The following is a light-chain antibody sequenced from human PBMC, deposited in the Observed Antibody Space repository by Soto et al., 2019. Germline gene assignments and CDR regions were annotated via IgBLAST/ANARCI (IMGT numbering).Light chain of an antibody. V-gene: IGLV2-14*01. Sequence: QSVLTQPASVSGSPGQSITISCTGTSSDIGRHNYVSWFQQHPGKVPKLVIFEVNYRPSGVSDRFSGSKSGNTASLTITGLQAEDEADYYCTSCITANTRCVFGSGTKVTVL. CDR3: TSCITANTRCV. J-gene: IGLJ1*01. CDR2: EVN. CDR1: SSDIGRHNY.